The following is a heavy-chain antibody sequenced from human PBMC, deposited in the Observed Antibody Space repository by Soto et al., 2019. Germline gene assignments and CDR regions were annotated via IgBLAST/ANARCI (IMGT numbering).Heavy chain of an antibody. J-gene: IGHJ3*02. V-gene: IGHV1-46*01. CDR3: ARDTGYDHDAFDI. CDR1: GYSFITSYH. Sequence: GASVKVSCKASGYSFITSYHMHWVRQAPGQGLEWMGIINPTGPMTRYSQKFQGRLTMTRDTSTATDYMELSNLTSEDTAVYFCARDTGYDHDAFDIWGQGTRVTVSS. CDR2: INPTGPMT. D-gene: IGHD5-12*01.